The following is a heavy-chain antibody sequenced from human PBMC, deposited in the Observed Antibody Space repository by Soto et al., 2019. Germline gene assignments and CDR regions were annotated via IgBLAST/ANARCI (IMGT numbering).Heavy chain of an antibody. V-gene: IGHV1-46*01. Sequence: ASVKVSCKASGYTFTSYYMHWVRQAPGQGLEWMGIINPSGGSTSYAQKFQGRVTMTRDTSTSTVYMELSSLRSEDTAVYYCARDGRPYYDFWSGSNDVGFSWFDPWGQGTLVTV. CDR3: ARDGRPYYDFWSGSNDVGFSWFDP. CDR1: GYTFTSYY. J-gene: IGHJ5*02. CDR2: INPSGGST. D-gene: IGHD3-3*01.